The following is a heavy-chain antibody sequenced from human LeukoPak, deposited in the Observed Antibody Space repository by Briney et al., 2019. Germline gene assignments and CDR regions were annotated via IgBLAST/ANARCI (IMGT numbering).Heavy chain of an antibody. Sequence: GGSLRLSCAASGFTVSSNYMSWVRQAPGKGLEWVSVIYSGGSTYYADSVKGRSTTSRHNSKNTLYLQMNSLRAEDTAVYYCARVWQDAFDIWGQGTMVTVSS. V-gene: IGHV3-53*04. CDR3: ARVWQDAFDI. CDR2: IYSGGST. CDR1: GFTVSSNY. J-gene: IGHJ3*02. D-gene: IGHD3-16*01.